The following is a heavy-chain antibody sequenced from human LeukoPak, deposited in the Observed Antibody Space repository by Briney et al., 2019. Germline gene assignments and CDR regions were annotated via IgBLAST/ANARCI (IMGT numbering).Heavy chain of an antibody. CDR2: IYYSGST. J-gene: IGHJ4*02. Sequence: SETLSLTCTVSGGSISSYYWSWIRQPPGKGLEWIGYIYYSGSTNYNPSLKSRVTISVDTSKNQFSLKLSSVTAADTAVYYCARAEGPYYYDSSGYPFDYWGQGTLVTVSS. D-gene: IGHD3-22*01. V-gene: IGHV4-59*01. CDR3: ARAEGPYYYDSSGYPFDY. CDR1: GGSISSYY.